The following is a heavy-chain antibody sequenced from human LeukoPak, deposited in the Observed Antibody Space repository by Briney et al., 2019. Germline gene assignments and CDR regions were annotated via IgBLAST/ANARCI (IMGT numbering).Heavy chain of an antibody. D-gene: IGHD2-15*01. J-gene: IGHJ4*02. CDR3: AREDGYCSGGNCYSYFDT. V-gene: IGHV3-7*01. CDR2: IKKTGSET. CDR1: GFMFSSNW. Sequence: GGSLRLSCAASGFMFSSNWMSWVRLAPGKGLEWVAYIKKTGSETYYVDSVKGRFTITRDNTRNSLFLQMYSLRAEDTAVYFCAREDGYCSGGNCYSYFDTWGQGTLVTVSS.